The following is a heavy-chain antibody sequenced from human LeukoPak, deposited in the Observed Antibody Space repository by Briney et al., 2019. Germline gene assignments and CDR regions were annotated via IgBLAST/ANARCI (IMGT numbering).Heavy chain of an antibody. CDR1: GFTFSTYS. D-gene: IGHD3-22*01. CDR3: ARDPRWLSDAFDI. V-gene: IGHV3-48*04. Sequence: GGSLRLSCAASGFTFSTYSMNWVRQAPGKGLEWVSYISSSSDTIYYADSVKGRFTISRDNAKKSLYLQMNSLRAEDTAVYYCARDPRWLSDAFDIWGQGTMVTVSS. CDR2: ISSSSDTI. J-gene: IGHJ3*02.